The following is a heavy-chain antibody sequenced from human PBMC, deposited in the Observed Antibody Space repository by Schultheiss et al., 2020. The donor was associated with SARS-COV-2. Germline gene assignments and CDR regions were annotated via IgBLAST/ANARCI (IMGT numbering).Heavy chain of an antibody. CDR2: IYSSGST. J-gene: IGHJ4*02. D-gene: IGHD5-18*01. CDR3: ARKAGYGTFDY. Sequence: SETLSLTCAVYGGSFSGYYWSWIRQPPGKGLEWIGTIYSSGSTSYNPSLKSRVTISVDTSTKEFSLKLNSVTAADTAVYYCARKAGYGTFDYWGQGTLVTVSS. CDR1: GGSFSGYY. V-gene: IGHV4-34*01.